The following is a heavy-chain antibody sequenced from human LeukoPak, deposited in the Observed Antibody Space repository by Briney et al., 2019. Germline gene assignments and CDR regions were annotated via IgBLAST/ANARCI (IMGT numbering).Heavy chain of an antibody. CDR1: GASISNYY. J-gene: IGHJ3*02. D-gene: IGHD2-2*01. Sequence: KASETLSLTCTVSGASISNYYWSWIRQPAGKGQEWIGRVYISGIYTSGSTNYNPSLNSRVTISVDKSKNQFSLKLTSVTAADTAVYYCARMEYCSSTSCPDAFDIWGQGTMVTVSS. CDR3: ARMEYCSSTSCPDAFDI. V-gene: IGHV4-4*07. CDR2: VYISGIYTSGST.